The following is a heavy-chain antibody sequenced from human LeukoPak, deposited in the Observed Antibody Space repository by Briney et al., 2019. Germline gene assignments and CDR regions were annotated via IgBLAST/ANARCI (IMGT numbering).Heavy chain of an antibody. CDR2: IYYSGST. J-gene: IGHJ4*02. CDR3: ARYGDYPYYFDY. Sequence: SQTLSLTCTVSGGSISSGDYYWRWIRQPPGKGLEWIGYIYYSGSTYYNPSLKSRVTISVDTSKSQFSLKLSSVTAADTAVYYCARYGDYPYYFDYWGQGTLVTVSS. D-gene: IGHD4-17*01. CDR1: GGSISSGDYY. V-gene: IGHV4-30-4*08.